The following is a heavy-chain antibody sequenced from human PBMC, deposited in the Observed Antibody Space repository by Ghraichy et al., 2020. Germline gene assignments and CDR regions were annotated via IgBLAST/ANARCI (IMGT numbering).Heavy chain of an antibody. V-gene: IGHV3-48*03. CDR2: ISSSGSTI. CDR1: GFTFSHHG. Sequence: GESLNISCAASGFTFSHHGMHWVRQAPGKGLEWVAHISSSGSTIYYADSVRGRFTISRDNAKNSLFLQMKTLRAEDTAVYYCARILASRPYFDYWGQGSLVTVSS. CDR3: ARILASRPYFDY. D-gene: IGHD6-6*01. J-gene: IGHJ4*02.